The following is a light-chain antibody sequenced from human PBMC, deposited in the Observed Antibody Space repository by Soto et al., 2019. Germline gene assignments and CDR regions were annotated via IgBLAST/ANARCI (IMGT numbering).Light chain of an antibody. CDR3: AAWDDSLSGWV. J-gene: IGLJ3*02. Sequence: QSVLTQPPSASGTPGQRVTISCSGSSSNIGSTYVYWYQHLPGTAPKLLIYRNNQRPSGVPDRFSGSKSDTSASLAISGLRSEDEADYYCAAWDDSLSGWVFGGGTKVTVL. V-gene: IGLV1-47*01. CDR2: RNN. CDR1: SSNIGSTY.